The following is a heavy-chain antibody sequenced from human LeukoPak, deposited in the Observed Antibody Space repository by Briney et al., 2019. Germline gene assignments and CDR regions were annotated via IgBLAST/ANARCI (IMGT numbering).Heavy chain of an antibody. CDR3: HYYDSSGYHPVDS. Sequence: PSETLSLTCAVYGGSFSGYYWSWIRQPPGKGLEWIGEINHSGSTNYNPSLKSRVTISAHMSKNQFSLKLSSVTAADTAVYYCHYYDSSGYHPVDSWGHGTLVTVSS. J-gene: IGHJ5*01. CDR1: GGSFSGYY. D-gene: IGHD3-22*01. V-gene: IGHV4-34*01. CDR2: INHSGST.